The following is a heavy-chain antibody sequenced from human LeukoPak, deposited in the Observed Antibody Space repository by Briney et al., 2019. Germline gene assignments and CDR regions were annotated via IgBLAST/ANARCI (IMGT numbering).Heavy chain of an antibody. J-gene: IGHJ4*02. Sequence: SETLSLTCTVSGYSISSGSYWGWIRQPPGKGLEWIGYIYYSGSTNYNPSLKSRVTISVDTSKNQFSLKLSSVTAADTAVYYCARVPDYGDLYYFDYWGQGTLVTVSS. CDR2: IYYSGST. D-gene: IGHD4-17*01. CDR1: GYSISSGSY. V-gene: IGHV4-61*01. CDR3: ARVPDYGDLYYFDY.